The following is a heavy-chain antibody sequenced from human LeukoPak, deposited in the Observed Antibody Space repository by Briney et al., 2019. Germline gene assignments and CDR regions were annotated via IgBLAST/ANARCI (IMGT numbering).Heavy chain of an antibody. CDR2: IYHSGST. CDR3: ARSNYYGSGSYYNDDY. D-gene: IGHD3-10*01. Sequence: PSETLSLTCTVSGGSISSGGYYWSWIRQPPGKGLEWIGYIYHSGSTYYNPSLKSRVTISVDRSKNQFSLKLSSVTAADTAVYYCARSNYYGSGSYYNDDYWGQGTLVTVSS. V-gene: IGHV4-30-2*01. J-gene: IGHJ4*02. CDR1: GGSISSGGYY.